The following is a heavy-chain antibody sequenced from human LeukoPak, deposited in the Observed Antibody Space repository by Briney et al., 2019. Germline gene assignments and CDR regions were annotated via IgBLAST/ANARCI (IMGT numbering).Heavy chain of an antibody. J-gene: IGHJ4*02. CDR2: IYPDETDI. CDR1: GYSFPTYW. Sequence: GESLKISCKGSGYSFPTYWIAWVRPMPGKGLEWMGIIYPDETDIRYSPSFQGQVTISADKSISTAYLQWSSLTASDTAMYYCARPPSRGYSSSFEYWGQGTLVTVSS. V-gene: IGHV5-51*01. D-gene: IGHD2-2*03. CDR3: ARPPSRGYSSSFEY.